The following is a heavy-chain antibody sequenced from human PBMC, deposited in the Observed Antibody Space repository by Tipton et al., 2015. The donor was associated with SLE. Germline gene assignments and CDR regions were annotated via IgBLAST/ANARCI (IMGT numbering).Heavy chain of an antibody. CDR1: GGSISSYY. J-gene: IGHJ4*02. D-gene: IGHD5-18*01. V-gene: IGHV4-59*12. CDR2: IYYSGST. CDR3: ARGGYSYGDWDY. Sequence: GLVKPSETLSLTCTVSGGSISSYYWSWIRQPPGKGLEWIGYIYYSGSTNYSPSLKSRVTISVDTSKNQFSLKLSSVTAADTAVYYCARGGYSYGDWDYWGQGTLVTVSS.